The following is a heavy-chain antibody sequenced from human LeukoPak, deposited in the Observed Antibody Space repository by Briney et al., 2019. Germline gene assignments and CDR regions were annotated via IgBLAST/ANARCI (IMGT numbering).Heavy chain of an antibody. CDR2: TYYRSKWYN. J-gene: IGHJ5*02. CDR1: GDSFSSNSAA. CDR3: ARAMITFGGVIVSNWFDP. Sequence: SQTLSLTCVISGDSFSSNSAAWNWIRQSPSRGLEWLGRTYYRSKWYNDYAVSVKSRITINPDTSKNQFSLQLNSVTPEDTAVYYCARAMITFGGVIVSNWFDPWGQGTLVTVSS. V-gene: IGHV6-1*01. D-gene: IGHD3-16*02.